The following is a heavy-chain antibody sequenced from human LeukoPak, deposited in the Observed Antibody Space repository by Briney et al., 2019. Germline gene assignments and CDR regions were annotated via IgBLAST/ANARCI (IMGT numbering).Heavy chain of an antibody. D-gene: IGHD5-18*01. CDR1: GGSITSSSYY. J-gene: IGHJ4*02. CDR3: ARDASRIQLWLL. Sequence: PSETLSLTCTVSGGSITSSSYYWGWIRQPPGKGLEWIGSIYYSGSTHYSPSLKSRVTISVDMSKNQFSLKLSSVTAADTAIYYCARDASRIQLWLLWGQGTLVTVSS. CDR2: IYYSGST. V-gene: IGHV4-39*07.